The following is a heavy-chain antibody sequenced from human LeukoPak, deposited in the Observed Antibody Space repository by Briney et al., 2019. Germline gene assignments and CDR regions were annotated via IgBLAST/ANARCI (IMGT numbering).Heavy chain of an antibody. J-gene: IGHJ4*02. V-gene: IGHV3-48*01. CDR3: ARGGYDY. D-gene: IGHD2-15*01. Sequence: GSLRLSCTASGFTFSSHSMNWVRQAPGKGLEWVSYISSGSNVIYYADSVKGRSTISRDNAKNSLYLQMNSLRVEDTAVYFCARGGYDYWGQGTPVTVSS. CDR1: GFTFSSHS. CDR2: ISSGSNVI.